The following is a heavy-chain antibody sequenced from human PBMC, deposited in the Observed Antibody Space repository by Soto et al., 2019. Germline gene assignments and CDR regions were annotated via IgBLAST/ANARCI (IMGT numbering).Heavy chain of an antibody. Sequence: QVQLVESGGGVVQPGRSLRLSCAASGFTFSSYGMHWVRQAPGKGLEWVAVISYDGSNKYYADSVKGRSTISRDNSKNTLYLQMNSLRAEDTAVYYCAKDKHIVVVTAPFDYWGQGTLVTVSS. D-gene: IGHD2-21*02. V-gene: IGHV3-30*18. CDR2: ISYDGSNK. CDR3: AKDKHIVVVTAPFDY. J-gene: IGHJ4*02. CDR1: GFTFSSYG.